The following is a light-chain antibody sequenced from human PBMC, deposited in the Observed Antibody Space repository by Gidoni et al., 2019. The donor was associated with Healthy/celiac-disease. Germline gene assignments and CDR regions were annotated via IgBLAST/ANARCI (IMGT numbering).Light chain of an antibody. J-gene: IGKJ2*01. CDR2: DAS. CDR1: QSVSSY. Sequence: ESVLKQSPATLSLSPGERATLSCRASQSVSSYLAWYQQKPGQAPRLLIYDASNRATGIPARFSGSGSGTDFPLTISSLEPEDFAVYSCQQRSNWPPMYTFGQGTKLEIK. V-gene: IGKV3-11*01. CDR3: QQRSNWPPMYT.